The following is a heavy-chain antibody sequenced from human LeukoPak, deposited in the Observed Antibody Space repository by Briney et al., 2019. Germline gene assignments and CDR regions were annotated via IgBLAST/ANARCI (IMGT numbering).Heavy chain of an antibody. CDR3: ARDPHGYNSYFDY. V-gene: IGHV3-64*04. CDR1: GFTFSSYA. CDR2: ISSNGGST. J-gene: IGHJ4*02. Sequence: GGSLRLSCSASGFTFSSYAMHWVRQAPGKGLEYVSAISSNGGSTYYADSVKGRFTISRDNSRNTVHLQMNSLRAGDTAVYYCARDPHGYNSYFDYWGQGTLVTVSS. D-gene: IGHD5-24*01.